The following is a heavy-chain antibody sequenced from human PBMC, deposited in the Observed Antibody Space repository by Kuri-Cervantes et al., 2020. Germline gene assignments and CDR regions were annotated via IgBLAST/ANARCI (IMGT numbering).Heavy chain of an antibody. V-gene: IGHV3-11*04. CDR3: ARGPYYYDSSGYYLGY. CDR2: ISSSGSTI. J-gene: IGHJ4*02. D-gene: IGHD3-22*01. Sequence: GESLKISCAASGFTFSDYYMSWIRQAPGKGLEWVSYISSSGSTIYYADSVKGRFAISRDNAKNSLYLQMNSLRAEDTAVYYCARGPYYYDSSGYYLGYWGQGTLVTVSS. CDR1: GFTFSDYY.